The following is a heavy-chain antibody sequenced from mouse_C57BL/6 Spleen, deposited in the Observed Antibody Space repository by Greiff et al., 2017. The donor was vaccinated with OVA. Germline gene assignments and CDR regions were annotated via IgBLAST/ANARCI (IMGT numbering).Heavy chain of an antibody. V-gene: IGHV10-1*01. J-gene: IGHJ1*03. Sequence: EVQLVESGGGLVQPKGSLKLSCAASGFSFNTYAMNWVRQAPGKGLEWVARIRSKSNNYATYYADSVKDRFTISRDDSASMLYLQMNNLKTEDTAMYYCVRHGSSDGYFDVWGTGTTVTVSS. CDR3: VRHGSSDGYFDV. D-gene: IGHD1-1*01. CDR1: GFSFNTYA. CDR2: IRSKSNNYAT.